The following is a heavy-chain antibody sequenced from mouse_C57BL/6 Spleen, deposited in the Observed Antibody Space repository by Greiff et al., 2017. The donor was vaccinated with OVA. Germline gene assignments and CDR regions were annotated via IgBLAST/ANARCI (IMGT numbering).Heavy chain of an antibody. D-gene: IGHD2-4*01. CDR2: IDPETGGT. CDR1: GYTFTDYE. Sequence: QVQLKESGAELVRPGASVTLSCKASGYTFTDYEMHWVKQTPVHGLEWIGAIDPETGGTAYNQKFKGKAILTADKSSSTAYMELRSLTSEDSAVYYCTRNTMIKRAWFAYWGQGTLVTVSA. J-gene: IGHJ3*01. CDR3: TRNTMIKRAWFAY. V-gene: IGHV1-15*01.